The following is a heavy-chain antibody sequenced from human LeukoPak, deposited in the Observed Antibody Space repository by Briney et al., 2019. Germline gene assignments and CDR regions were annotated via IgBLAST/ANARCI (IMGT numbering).Heavy chain of an antibody. CDR1: RFTFSNYA. J-gene: IGHJ5*02. D-gene: IGHD2/OR15-2a*01. V-gene: IGHV3-23*01. Sequence: GGSLRLSCAASRFTFSNYALSWVRQAPGKGLEWVSTISAGGSTYYAASVKGRFTVSRDNSKNTLSLQINSLRAEDTAVYYFANLKYDLGGQGTVVSVS. CDR2: ISAGGST. CDR3: ANLKYDL.